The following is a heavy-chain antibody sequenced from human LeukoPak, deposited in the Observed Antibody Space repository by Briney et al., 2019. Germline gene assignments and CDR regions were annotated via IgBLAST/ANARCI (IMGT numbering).Heavy chain of an antibody. J-gene: IGHJ4*02. Sequence: GGSLRLSCAASGFTVSSNYMSWVRQAPGKGLEWVSVIYSGGSTYYADSVKGRFTISRDNSKNTLYLQMNSLRAEDTAVYYCARDAAAAAPLDHWGQGTLVTVSS. D-gene: IGHD6-13*01. CDR1: GFTVSSNY. CDR3: ARDAAAAAPLDH. V-gene: IGHV3-66*01. CDR2: IYSGGST.